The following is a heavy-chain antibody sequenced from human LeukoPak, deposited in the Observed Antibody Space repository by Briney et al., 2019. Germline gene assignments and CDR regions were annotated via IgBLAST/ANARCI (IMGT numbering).Heavy chain of an antibody. Sequence: VASVKVSFMTSGYTFTAHYIHWVRQAPGQGLEWMGWIDPNSGGTNYAQKFLGSVTMTGDTSINTAFMEIRRLRSDDTAIYYCARGRGTTMVRGVITNYFDLWGRGSLVTVSS. V-gene: IGHV1-2*02. CDR1: GYTFTAHY. J-gene: IGHJ2*01. CDR3: ARGRGTTMVRGVITNYFDL. CDR2: IDPNSGGT. D-gene: IGHD3-10*01.